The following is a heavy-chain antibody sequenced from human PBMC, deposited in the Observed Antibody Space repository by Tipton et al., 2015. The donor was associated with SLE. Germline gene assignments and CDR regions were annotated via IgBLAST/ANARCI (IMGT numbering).Heavy chain of an antibody. V-gene: IGHV1-69*09. Sequence: QVQLVQSGAEVKKPGSSVKVSCKASGGTFSSYAISWVRQAPGQGLEWMGRIIPILGIANYAQKFQGRVTITADKSTSTAYMELSSLRSEDTAVYYCATNPGHYYYYYAMDVWGQGTTVTVSS. CDR2: IIPILGIA. CDR3: ATNPGHYYYYYAMDV. CDR1: GGTFSSYA. J-gene: IGHJ6*02.